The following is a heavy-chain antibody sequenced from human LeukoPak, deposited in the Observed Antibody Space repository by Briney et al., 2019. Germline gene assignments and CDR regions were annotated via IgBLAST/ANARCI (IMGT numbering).Heavy chain of an antibody. V-gene: IGHV3-30*02. Sequence: GVLRLSCAASGFTFSSHGMHWVRQVPGKGLEWVAFMRYDRSNEYYADSVKGRFTISRDNSKNTLYLQMNSLRAEDTAVYYCARDLLSRGDYLSYFDYWGQGTLVTVSS. CDR2: MRYDRSNE. J-gene: IGHJ4*02. D-gene: IGHD4-17*01. CDR1: GFTFSSHG. CDR3: ARDLLSRGDYLSYFDY.